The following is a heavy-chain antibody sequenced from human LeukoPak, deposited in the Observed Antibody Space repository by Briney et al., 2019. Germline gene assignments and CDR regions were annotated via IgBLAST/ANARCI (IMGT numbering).Heavy chain of an antibody. CDR3: AKEMSDIVAGYADAFDI. V-gene: IGHV3-23*01. Sequence: GGSQRLSCAASGFTFRSYAMSWVRQAPGKGLEWVSAIIGSGGSTYYADSVEGRFTISRDNSKNTLYLQMNSLRAEDTALYYCAKEMSDIVAGYADAFDIWGQGTMVTVSS. CDR2: IIGSGGST. J-gene: IGHJ3*02. CDR1: GFTFRSYA. D-gene: IGHD3-9*01.